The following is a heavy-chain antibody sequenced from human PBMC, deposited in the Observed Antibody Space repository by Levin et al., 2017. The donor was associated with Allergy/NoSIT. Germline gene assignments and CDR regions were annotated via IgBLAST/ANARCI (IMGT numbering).Heavy chain of an antibody. D-gene: IGHD2/OR15-2a*01. CDR1: GFPFVAYY. CDR3: ARANVWVGDKEYYFFDL. Sequence: GESLKISCKASGFPFVAYYMHWVRQAPGQGLEWIGQINPTSGATVYGERFQGRVSLTRDMSLGLDYLELSGLTSADTAVYFCARANVWVGDKEYYFFDLWGQGTLDTVS. J-gene: IGHJ4*02. V-gene: IGHV1-2*06. CDR2: INPTSGAT.